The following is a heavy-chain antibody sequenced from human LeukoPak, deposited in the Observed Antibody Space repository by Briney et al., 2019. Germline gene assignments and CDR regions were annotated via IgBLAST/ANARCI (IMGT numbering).Heavy chain of an antibody. CDR1: GFTFSSYS. Sequence: GGSLRLSCAASGFTFSSYSMNWVRQAPGKGLEWVSYISSSSSTIYYADSVKGRFTISRDNAKNSLYLQMNSLRAEDTAVYYCAKLVIINYFAYWGQGTLVTVSS. V-gene: IGHV3-48*04. D-gene: IGHD3-9*01. CDR3: AKLVIINYFAY. J-gene: IGHJ4*02. CDR2: ISSSSSTI.